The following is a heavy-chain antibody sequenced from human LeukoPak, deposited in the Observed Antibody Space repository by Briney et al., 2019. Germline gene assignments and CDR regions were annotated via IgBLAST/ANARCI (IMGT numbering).Heavy chain of an antibody. CDR3: ARDIVATGGRYFDH. D-gene: IGHD3-16*02. CDR1: GFTFSIFS. Sequence: GGSLRLSCTASGFTFSIFSMNWVRQAPGKGLEWVANINQNGGEKYYVDSVKGRFTISRDNGKNSLYLQMNSLRAEDTAVYYCARDIVATGGRYFDHWGQGTLVIVSS. J-gene: IGHJ4*02. CDR2: INQNGGEK. V-gene: IGHV3-7*01.